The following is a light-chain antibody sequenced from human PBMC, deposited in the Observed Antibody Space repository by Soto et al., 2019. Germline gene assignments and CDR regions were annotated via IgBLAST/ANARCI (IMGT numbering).Light chain of an antibody. CDR1: QTISSW. CDR3: QQYNSYSPWT. V-gene: IGKV1-5*01. CDR2: DAS. J-gene: IGKJ1*01. Sequence: DIRMTQSPVTLSLSVGDRVTITCRASQTISSWLAWYQQKPGKAPKLLIYDASSLESGVPSRFSGSGSGTEFTLPISSLEPAEFATYYCQQYNSYSPWTFGQGTKVDI.